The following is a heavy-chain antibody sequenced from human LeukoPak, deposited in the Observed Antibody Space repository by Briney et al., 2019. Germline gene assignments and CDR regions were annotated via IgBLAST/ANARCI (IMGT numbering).Heavy chain of an antibody. J-gene: IGHJ4*02. CDR3: AKALATMLDYFDY. V-gene: IGHV3-74*01. CDR2: INSDGSTT. Sequence: GGSLRLSCAASGFTFSSYWMHWVRQAPGKGLVWVSRINSDGSTTSYADSVKGRFTISRDNAKNTLYLQMNSLRTEDTALYYCAKALATMLDYFDYWGQGTLVTVSS. CDR1: GFTFSSYW. D-gene: IGHD2-8*01.